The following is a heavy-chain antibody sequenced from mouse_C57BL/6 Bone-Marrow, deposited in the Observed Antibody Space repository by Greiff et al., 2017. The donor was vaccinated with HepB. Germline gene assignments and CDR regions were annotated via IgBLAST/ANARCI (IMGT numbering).Heavy chain of an antibody. CDR1: GFTFSDFY. D-gene: IGHD2-4*01. V-gene: IGHV7-1*01. CDR2: SRNKANDYTT. Sequence: EVNLVESGGGLVQSGRSLRLSCATSGFTFSDFYMEWVRQAPGKGLEWIAASRNKANDYTTEYSASVKGRFIVSRDTSQSILYLQMNALRAEDTAIYYCASGDYYYAMDYWGQGPSVTVSS. J-gene: IGHJ4*01. CDR3: ASGDYYYAMDY.